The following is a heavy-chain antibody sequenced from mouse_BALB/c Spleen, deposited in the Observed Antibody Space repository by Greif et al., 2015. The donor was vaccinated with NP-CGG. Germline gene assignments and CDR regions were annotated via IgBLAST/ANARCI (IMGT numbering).Heavy chain of an antibody. CDR3: ARLRGSYPWYFDV. Sequence: EVKLVESGGGLVKPGGSLKLSCAASGFTFGSYAMSWVRQTPEKRLEWVATISSGGSYTYYPDSVKGRFTISRDNAKNTLYLQMSSLRSEDTAMYYCARLRGSYPWYFDVWGAGTTVTVSS. J-gene: IGHJ1*01. CDR2: ISSGGSYT. D-gene: IGHD6-1*01. CDR1: GFTFGSYA. V-gene: IGHV5-9-1*01.